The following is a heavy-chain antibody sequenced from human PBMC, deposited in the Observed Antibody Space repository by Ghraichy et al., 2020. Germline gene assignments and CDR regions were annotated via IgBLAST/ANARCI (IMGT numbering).Heavy chain of an antibody. CDR2: MNPNSGNT. CDR3: ASDYYDSSGYYDDAFDI. D-gene: IGHD3-22*01. J-gene: IGHJ3*02. Sequence: ASVKVSCKASGYTFTSYDINWVRQATGQGLEWMGWMNPNSGNTGYAQKFQGRVTMTRNTSISTAYMELSSLRSEDTAVYYCASDYYDSSGYYDDAFDIWGQGTMVTVSS. V-gene: IGHV1-8*01. CDR1: GYTFTSYD.